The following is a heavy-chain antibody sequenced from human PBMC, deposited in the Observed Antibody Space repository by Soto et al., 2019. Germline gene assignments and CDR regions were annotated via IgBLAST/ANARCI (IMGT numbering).Heavy chain of an antibody. Sequence: GGSRRRSGAASGFTFSRFSMHWVRQAPGKGPEWVAIISYDGSNTYYSDSVRGRFTISRDNSKYTLYLQMHSLRSEDTAIYYCARISRYCSGGDCHAWGQGTQVTVSS. CDR1: GFTFSRFS. CDR3: ARISRYCSGGDCHA. J-gene: IGHJ5*02. CDR2: ISYDGSNT. V-gene: IGHV3-30*03. D-gene: IGHD2-15*01.